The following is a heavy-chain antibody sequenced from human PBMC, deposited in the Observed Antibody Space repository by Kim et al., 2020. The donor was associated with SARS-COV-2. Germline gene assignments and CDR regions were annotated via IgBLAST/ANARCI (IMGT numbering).Heavy chain of an antibody. CDR3: ATGNYYDSSGYYSYY. J-gene: IGHJ4*02. V-gene: IGHV3-33*01. D-gene: IGHD3-22*01. Sequence: GGSLRLSCAASGFTFSSYGMHWVRQAPGKGLEWVAVIWYDGSNKYYADSVKGRFTISRDNSKNTLYLQMNSLRAEDTAVYYCATGNYYDSSGYYSYYWGQGTLVTVSS. CDR1: GFTFSSYG. CDR2: IWYDGSNK.